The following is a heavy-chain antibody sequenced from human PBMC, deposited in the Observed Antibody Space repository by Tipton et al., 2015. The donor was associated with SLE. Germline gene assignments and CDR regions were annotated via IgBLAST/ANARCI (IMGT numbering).Heavy chain of an antibody. V-gene: IGHV4-59*08. CDR3: ARQVDTEAVGSWNFAF. CDR2: IYNSGST. J-gene: IGHJ2*01. D-gene: IGHD5-18*01. CDR1: GDSVANSY. Sequence: TLSLTCSVSGDSVANSYWSWIRQSPGKGLEWIGYIYNSGSTNYNPSLKSRVTISVDASKNQLSLRLSSVTAADTAVYYCARQVDTEAVGSWNFAFWGRGTLVTVSS.